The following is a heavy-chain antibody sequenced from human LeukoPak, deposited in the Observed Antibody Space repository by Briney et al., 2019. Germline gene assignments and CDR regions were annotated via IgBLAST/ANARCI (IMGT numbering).Heavy chain of an antibody. V-gene: IGHV7-4-1*02. D-gene: IGHD6-19*01. CDR1: GYTFTSYA. CDR2: INTNTGNP. J-gene: IGHJ3*02. Sequence: ASVKVSCKASGYTFTSYAINWVRQAPGQGLEWMGWINTNTGNPTYARGFTGRFVFSLDTSVSTAYLQISSLKAENTAVYYCARVGDSSGWSWDAFDIWGQGTMVTVSS. CDR3: ARVGDSSGWSWDAFDI.